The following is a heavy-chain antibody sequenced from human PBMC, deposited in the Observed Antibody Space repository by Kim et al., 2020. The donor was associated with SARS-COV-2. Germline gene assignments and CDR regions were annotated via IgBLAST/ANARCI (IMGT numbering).Heavy chain of an antibody. Sequence: ASVKVSCKASGYTFTTYYMHWVRQAPGQGLEWMGLINPSGGSTSYAQKFQGRVTMTRDTSTSTVYMELSSLRSEDTAVYYCARDGVAVVRGPNWFDPWGQGTLVTVSS. CDR2: INPSGGST. CDR1: GYTFTTYY. J-gene: IGHJ5*02. CDR3: ARDGVAVVRGPNWFDP. D-gene: IGHD3-10*01. V-gene: IGHV1-46*01.